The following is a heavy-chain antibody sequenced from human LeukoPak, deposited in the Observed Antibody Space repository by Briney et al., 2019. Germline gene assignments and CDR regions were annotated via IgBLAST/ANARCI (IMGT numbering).Heavy chain of an antibody. J-gene: IGHJ4*02. CDR2: IDKHGSGK. Sequence: PGGSLRLSCVASGFTFSISWVTWVRQAPGKGLEWVANIDKHGSGKYYVDSVKGRFAISRDYASNSVFLQMNSLRAEDTSVYSCARDAGWGYYDLWGQGTPVTVSS. V-gene: IGHV3-7*01. D-gene: IGHD1-26*01. CDR1: GFTFSISW. CDR3: ARDAGWGYYDL.